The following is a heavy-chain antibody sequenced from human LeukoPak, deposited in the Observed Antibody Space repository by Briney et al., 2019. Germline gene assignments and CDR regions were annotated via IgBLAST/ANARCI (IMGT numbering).Heavy chain of an antibody. D-gene: IGHD3-10*01. CDR2: IYYSGST. CDR3: AKSNGYGLIDI. CDR1: GGSITSSFF. Sequence: PSATLSLTCTVSGGSITSSFFWTWIRQPPGKGLEWIGSIYYSGSTFYNPSLSSRLTISVDTSRNQFSLRLSSVTAADTAVYYCAKSNGYGLIDIWGQGTMVTVSS. V-gene: IGHV4-39*07. J-gene: IGHJ3*02.